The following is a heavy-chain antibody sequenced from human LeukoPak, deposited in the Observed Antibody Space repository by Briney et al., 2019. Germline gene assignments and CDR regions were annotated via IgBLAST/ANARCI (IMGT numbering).Heavy chain of an antibody. CDR1: GFTFSSYS. V-gene: IGHV3-48*04. CDR2: ISSSSSTI. Sequence: GGSLRLSCAASGFTFSSYSMNWVRQAPGKGLEWVSYISSSSSTIHYADSVKGRFTISRDNAKNSLYLQMNSLRAEDTAVYYCARESPQRYCSSTSCSPNWFDPWGQGTLVTVSS. J-gene: IGHJ5*02. CDR3: ARESPQRYCSSTSCSPNWFDP. D-gene: IGHD2-2*01.